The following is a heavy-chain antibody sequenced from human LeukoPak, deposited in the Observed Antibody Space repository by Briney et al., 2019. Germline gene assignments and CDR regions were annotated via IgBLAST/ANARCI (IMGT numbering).Heavy chain of an antibody. CDR3: ARGVPSSIAARPQDNWFDP. CDR1: GGTFSNYA. CDR2: IIPIFGTA. V-gene: IGHV1-69*05. D-gene: IGHD6-6*01. J-gene: IGHJ5*02. Sequence: GASVKVSCKASGGTFSNYAISWVRQAPGQGLESMGGIIPIFGTANYAQKFQGRVTITTDESTSTAYMELSSLRSEDTAVYYCARGVPSSIAARPQDNWFDPWGQGTLVTVSS.